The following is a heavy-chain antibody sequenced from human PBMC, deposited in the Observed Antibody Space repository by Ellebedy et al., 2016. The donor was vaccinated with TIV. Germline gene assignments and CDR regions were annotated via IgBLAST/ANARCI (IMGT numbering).Heavy chain of an antibody. CDR3: ARSSGFPDY. Sequence: ASVKVSXXASGYTFTSYYIHWVRQAPGQGLEWMGIINPGGDTTDYAQSFQGRVTLTRDTSTSTVYMELSSLRSDDTAVYYCARSSGFPDYWGQGTLVTVTS. J-gene: IGHJ4*02. CDR1: GYTFTSYY. D-gene: IGHD6-19*01. CDR2: INPGGDTT. V-gene: IGHV1-46*01.